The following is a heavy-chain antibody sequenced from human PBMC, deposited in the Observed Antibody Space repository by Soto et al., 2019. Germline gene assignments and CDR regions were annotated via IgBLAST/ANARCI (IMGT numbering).Heavy chain of an antibody. V-gene: IGHV1-3*01. Sequence: VASVKVTSKASGYTFTSYAIHWVRHAPGQRLKWMGWINAGNGNTKYSQKFQGRVTITRDTSASTAYMELSSLRSEDTAVDYCARWAAGSDYWVHGTLVIVFS. D-gene: IGHD6-13*01. CDR1: GYTFTSYA. CDR3: ARWAAGSDY. J-gene: IGHJ4*01. CDR2: INAGNGNT.